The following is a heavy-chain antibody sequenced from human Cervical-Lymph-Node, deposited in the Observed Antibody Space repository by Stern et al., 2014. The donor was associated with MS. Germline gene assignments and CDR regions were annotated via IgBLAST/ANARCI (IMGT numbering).Heavy chain of an antibody. D-gene: IGHD2-2*01. Sequence: QLTLKESGPALVKPTQTLTLTCTFSGFSLNSPGMCVSWIRQPPGKALEWPSPLYRDDEKYYSTSLKTRLAVSKDASKNQVVLRMTNMDPADTATYYCARLEVPTSPGFHYYYYAMDVWGQGTTVTVSS. CDR2: LYRDDEK. CDR1: GFSLNSPGMC. V-gene: IGHV2-70*01. CDR3: ARLEVPTSPGFHYYYYAMDV. J-gene: IGHJ6*02.